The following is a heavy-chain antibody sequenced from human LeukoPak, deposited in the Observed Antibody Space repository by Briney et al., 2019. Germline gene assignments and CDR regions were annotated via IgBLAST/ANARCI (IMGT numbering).Heavy chain of an antibody. CDR1: GYTFTGYY. Sequence: ASVKVSCKASGYTFTGYYMHWVRQAPGQGLEWMGWINPNSGGTNYAQEFQGRVTMTRDTSISTAYMELSRLRSDDTAVYYCARDGLPYSSSWYYYYYYGMDVWGQGTTVTVSS. V-gene: IGHV1-2*02. CDR2: INPNSGGT. CDR3: ARDGLPYSSSWYYYYYYGMDV. J-gene: IGHJ6*02. D-gene: IGHD6-13*01.